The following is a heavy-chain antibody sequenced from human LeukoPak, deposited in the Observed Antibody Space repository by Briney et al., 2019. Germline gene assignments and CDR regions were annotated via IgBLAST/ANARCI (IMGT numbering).Heavy chain of an antibody. J-gene: IGHJ4*02. V-gene: IGHV3-21*01. CDR3: ARARNYYGSGSYI. CDR2: ISSSSSYI. CDR1: GFTFSSYS. D-gene: IGHD3-10*01. Sequence: GGSLRLFCAASGFTFSSYSMNWVRQAPGKGLEWVSSISSSSSYIYYADSVKGRFTISRDNAKNSLYLQMNSLRAEDTAVYYCARARNYYGSGSYIWGQGTLVTVSS.